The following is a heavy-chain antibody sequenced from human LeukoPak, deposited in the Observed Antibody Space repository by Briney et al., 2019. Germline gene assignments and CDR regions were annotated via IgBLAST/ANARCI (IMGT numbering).Heavy chain of an antibody. CDR3: VRGWYLEN. CDR2: INDRGGST. Sequence: GGSLRLSCAASGFTFKTYAMIWVRQAPGKGLEWVSGINDRGGSTYYADSVKGRFTISRDNSKNILYLQMNSLRAEDTAVYYAVRGWYLENWGQGTLVTVSS. CDR1: GFTFKTYA. V-gene: IGHV3-23*01. J-gene: IGHJ4*02. D-gene: IGHD4-17*01.